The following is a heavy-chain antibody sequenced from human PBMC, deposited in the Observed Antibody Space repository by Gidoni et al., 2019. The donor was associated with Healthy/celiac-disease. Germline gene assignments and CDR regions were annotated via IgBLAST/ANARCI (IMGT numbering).Heavy chain of an antibody. CDR2: IWYDGSNK. CDR1: GSTFSTYG. D-gene: IGHD2-2*01. Sequence: QVQLAESGGGVVQPGRPLRLHCAASGSTFSTYGTHCVTQAPGKGLEWVAVIWYDGSNKYYADSVKGRFTISRDNSKNTLYLQMNSLRAEDTAVYYCARDPIGYCSSTSCPDPSYGMDVWGQGTTVTVSS. V-gene: IGHV3-33*01. CDR3: ARDPIGYCSSTSCPDPSYGMDV. J-gene: IGHJ6*02.